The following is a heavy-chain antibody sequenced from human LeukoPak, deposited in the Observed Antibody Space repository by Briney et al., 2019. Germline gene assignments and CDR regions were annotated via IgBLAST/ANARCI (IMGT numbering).Heavy chain of an antibody. D-gene: IGHD3-22*01. V-gene: IGHV3-30-3*01. CDR1: GFTLSGYP. J-gene: IGHJ4*02. CDR3: ARHTGSGYYYGN. Sequence: PGGSLRLSCAASGFTLSGYPIHWVRQAPGKGLEWVAVISYDGSNKYYADSVKGRFTISRDNSKNTLYLQMNSLRAEDTAVYYCARHTGSGYYYGNWGQGTLVTVSS. CDR2: ISYDGSNK.